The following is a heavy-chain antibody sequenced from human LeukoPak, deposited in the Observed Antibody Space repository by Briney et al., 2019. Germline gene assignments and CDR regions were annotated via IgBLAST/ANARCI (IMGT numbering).Heavy chain of an antibody. D-gene: IGHD1-7*01. J-gene: IGHJ4*02. CDR2: FDPEDGET. CDR3: ATGEKTGTTPFDY. Sequence: ASVTVSCKVSGYTLTELSMHWVRQAPRKGLEWMGGFDPEDGETIYAQKFQGRVTMTEDTSTDTAYMELSSLRSEDTAVYYCATGEKTGTTPFDYWGQGTLVTVSS. V-gene: IGHV1-24*01. CDR1: GYTLTELS.